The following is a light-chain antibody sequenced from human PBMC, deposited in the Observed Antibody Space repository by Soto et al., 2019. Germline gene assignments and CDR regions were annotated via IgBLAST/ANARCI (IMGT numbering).Light chain of an antibody. V-gene: IGLV1-44*01. Sequence: QSVLTQPPSASGAPGQRVTISCFGSRSNVGENSVNWFQQLPGAAPKLLIASTNQRPSGVPDRFSGPKSGTSGSLAISGLQSGDEAEYFCAAWDENLNGFVFGTGTKVTVL. CDR3: AAWDENLNGFV. CDR2: STN. CDR1: RSNVGENS. J-gene: IGLJ1*01.